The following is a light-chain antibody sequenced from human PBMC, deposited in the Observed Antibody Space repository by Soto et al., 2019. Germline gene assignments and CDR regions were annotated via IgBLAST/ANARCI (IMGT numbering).Light chain of an antibody. CDR1: QGVLYSSNNKNY. CDR3: QQYYGSPYT. V-gene: IGKV4-1*01. CDR2: WAS. J-gene: IGKJ2*01. Sequence: DIVMTQSPDSLAVSLGERATINCKSSQGVLYSSNNKNYLAWYQQKPGQPPKLLIYWASIRESGVPDRFSGSGSGTDFTLTISSLQAEDVAVYYCQQYYGSPYTFGQGTKLEIK.